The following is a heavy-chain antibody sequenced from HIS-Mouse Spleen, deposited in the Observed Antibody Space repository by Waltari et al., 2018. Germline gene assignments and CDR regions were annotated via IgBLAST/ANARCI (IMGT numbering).Heavy chain of an antibody. D-gene: IGHD6-13*01. CDR3: AREIPYSSSWYDWYFDL. CDR1: GGSISSSSYY. Sequence: QLQLQESGPGLVKPSETLSLTCTVSGGSISSSSYYWGWIRQPPGKGLEWIGSIYYSGGTYYNPSLKGRGTTSVDTAKNQFSLKLSSVTAADTAVYYCAREIPYSSSWYDWYFDLWGRGTLVTVSS. CDR2: IYYSGGT. V-gene: IGHV4-39*07. J-gene: IGHJ2*01.